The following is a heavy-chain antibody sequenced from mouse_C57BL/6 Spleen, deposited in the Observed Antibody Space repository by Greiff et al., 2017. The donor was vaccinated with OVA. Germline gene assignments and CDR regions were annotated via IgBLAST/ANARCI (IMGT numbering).Heavy chain of an antibody. J-gene: IGHJ4*01. Sequence: QVQLQQSGPGLVAPSQSLSITCTVSGFSLTSYGVHWVRQPPGKGLEWLVVIWSDGSTTYNSALKSRLSISKDNSKSQVFLKMNSLQTDDTAMYYCARHGGSNYYAMDYWGQGTSVTVSS. D-gene: IGHD1-1*01. V-gene: IGHV2-6-1*01. CDR2: IWSDGST. CDR1: GFSLTSYG. CDR3: ARHGGSNYYAMDY.